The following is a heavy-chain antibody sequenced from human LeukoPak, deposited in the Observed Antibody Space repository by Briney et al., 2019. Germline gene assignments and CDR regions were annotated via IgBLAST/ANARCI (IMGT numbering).Heavy chain of an antibody. J-gene: IGHJ1*01. CDR2: IYYSGST. V-gene: IGHV4-39*01. CDR1: GGSISSSSYY. Sequence: NPSETLSLTCTVSGGSISSSSYYWAWIRQPPGKGLVGIGSIYYSGSTYYNLSRKSRITIPVDTSKSQFSLKLTSVTAADTAVYYCARLFGLDTAYSGYFQHWGQGTLVTVSS. D-gene: IGHD3/OR15-3a*01. CDR3: ARLFGLDTAYSGYFQH.